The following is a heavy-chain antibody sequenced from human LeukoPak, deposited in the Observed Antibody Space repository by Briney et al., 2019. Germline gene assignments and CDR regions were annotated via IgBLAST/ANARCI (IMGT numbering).Heavy chain of an antibody. CDR2: ISSNGGST. J-gene: IGHJ4*02. D-gene: IGHD1-14*01. CDR3: AREVWGPEY. V-gene: IGHV3-64*01. Sequence: AGSLRLSCAASGFTFSSYAMHWVRQAPGKGLEYVSAISSNGGSTYYANSVKGRFTISRDNTKNSVYLQMSSLRAEDTAVYYCAREVWGPEYWGQGTLVTVSS. CDR1: GFTFSSYA.